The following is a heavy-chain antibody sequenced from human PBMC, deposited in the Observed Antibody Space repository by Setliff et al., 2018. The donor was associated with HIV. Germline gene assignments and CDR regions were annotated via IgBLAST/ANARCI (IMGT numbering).Heavy chain of an antibody. Sequence: SVKVSCKASGGTFSNYGMSWVRQAPGQGLEWMGGIIPISGTANYAQKFQGRVTITTDESTSTAYMELSGLRSEDTAVYYCAREDYYYYGMDVWGKGTTVTVSS. CDR1: GGTFSNYG. J-gene: IGHJ6*04. V-gene: IGHV1-69*05. CDR3: AREDYYYYGMDV. CDR2: IIPISGTA.